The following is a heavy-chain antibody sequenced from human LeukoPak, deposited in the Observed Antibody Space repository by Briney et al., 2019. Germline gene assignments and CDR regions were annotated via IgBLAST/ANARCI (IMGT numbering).Heavy chain of an antibody. CDR2: IIPILGIA. CDR1: GYTFTSYD. D-gene: IGHD3-3*01. J-gene: IGHJ5*02. CDR3: ARGEGITIFGVVIT. V-gene: IGHV1-69*04. Sequence: ASVKVSCKASGYTFTSYDINWVRQAPGQGLEWMGRIIPILGIANYAQKFQGRVTITADKSTSTAYMELSSLRSEDTAVYYCARGEGITIFGVVITWGQGTLVTVSS.